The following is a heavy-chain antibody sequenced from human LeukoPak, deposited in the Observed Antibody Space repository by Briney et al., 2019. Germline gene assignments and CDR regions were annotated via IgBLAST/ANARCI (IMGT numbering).Heavy chain of an antibody. D-gene: IGHD6-13*01. CDR1: GFTVGDHY. Sequence: GGSLRLSCAVSGFTVGDHYMSWVRQAPGKGLEWVSVIYSSGGTYSAESLKGRFTSARDVAKNVVYLQMNNLGAEDTAIYYCVRDHGSNWYSYFDFWGQGALVTVSS. CDR2: IYSSGGT. CDR3: VRDHGSNWYSYFDF. J-gene: IGHJ4*02. V-gene: IGHV3-53*01.